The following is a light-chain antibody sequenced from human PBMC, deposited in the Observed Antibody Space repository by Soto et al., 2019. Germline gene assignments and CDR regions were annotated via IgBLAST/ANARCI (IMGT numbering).Light chain of an antibody. CDR2: TAS. CDR1: QNVGLN. Sequence: EMVLTQSPATLSLSPGESATLSCRASQNVGLNFAWYQQKSGQPPRLLIHTASSRATGIPARFSGSGSRTDFTLTIRSLEPEDIEFCYWQERGRWPRATFGGGTKVEMK. V-gene: IGKV3-11*01. J-gene: IGKJ4*02. CDR3: QERGRWPRAT.